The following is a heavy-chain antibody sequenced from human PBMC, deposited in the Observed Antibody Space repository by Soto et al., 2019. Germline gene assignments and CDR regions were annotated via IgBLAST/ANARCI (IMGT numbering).Heavy chain of an antibody. Sequence: EVQLVESGGGLVQPGGSLRLSCAASGFTFTSYSMNWVRQAPGKGLEWVSYIRGTTHYADSVKGRFTISRDNARSSLYLHMNSVRADDTAVYYCSRDDSFAFDIWGQGTMVTVSS. CDR3: SRDDSFAFDI. CDR2: IRGTT. V-gene: IGHV3-48*01. CDR1: GFTFTSYS. D-gene: IGHD2-21*01. J-gene: IGHJ3*02.